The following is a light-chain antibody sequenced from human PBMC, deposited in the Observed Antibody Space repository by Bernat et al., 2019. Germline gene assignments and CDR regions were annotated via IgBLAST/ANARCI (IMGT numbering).Light chain of an antibody. CDR3: QQYYTSPWT. CDR1: QGIGSY. Sequence: AIRMTQSPSSLSASRGDRVNITCRASQGIGSYLAWYQQKPGTTPKVLIYAASTLQNVLPSRFSGSGSGTDFTLTISCLQSEDFATYSCQQYYTSPWTFGQGTKVEIK. J-gene: IGKJ1*01. CDR2: AAS. V-gene: IGKV1-8*01.